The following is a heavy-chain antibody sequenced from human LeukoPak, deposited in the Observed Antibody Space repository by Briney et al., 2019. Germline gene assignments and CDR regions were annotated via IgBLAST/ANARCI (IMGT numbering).Heavy chain of an antibody. CDR1: GFSVSTNY. Sequence: GGSLRLSCAASGFSVSTNYMLWVRQAPGKGLEWVSIICYGGSTYYADSVKGRFAISRHDSKNTLYLQMDSLKPEDTAIYYCARDASLGWYFDLWGRGTLVTVSS. CDR2: ICYGGST. CDR3: ARDASLGWYFDL. J-gene: IGHJ2*01. V-gene: IGHV3-53*04.